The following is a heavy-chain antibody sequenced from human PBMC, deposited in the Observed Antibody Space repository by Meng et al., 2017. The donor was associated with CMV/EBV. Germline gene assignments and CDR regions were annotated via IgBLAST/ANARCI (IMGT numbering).Heavy chain of an antibody. V-gene: IGHV3-66*02. J-gene: IGHJ3*02. CDR3: ASRSVRITIFGVAHDAFDI. CDR1: GFTVSSNY. CDR2: IYSGGST. D-gene: IGHD3-3*01. Sequence: GGSLRLSCAASGFTVSSNYMSWVRQAPGKGLEWVSVIYSGGSTYYADSVKGRFTISRENSKNTLYLQMNSLRAEGTAVYYCASRSVRITIFGVAHDAFDIWGQGTMVTVSS.